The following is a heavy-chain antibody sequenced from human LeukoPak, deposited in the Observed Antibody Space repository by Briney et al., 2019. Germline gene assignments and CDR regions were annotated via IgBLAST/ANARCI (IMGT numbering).Heavy chain of an antibody. CDR2: IYYSGST. Sequence: SETLSLTCTVSGGSISSYYWSWIRQPPGKGLEWIGYIYYSGSTNYNPSLKSRVTISVDTSKNQFSLKLSSVTAADTAVYYCARGMMVRGVITACYMDVWGKGTTVTVSS. CDR1: GGSISSYY. V-gene: IGHV4-59*01. CDR3: ARGMMVRGVITACYMDV. J-gene: IGHJ6*03. D-gene: IGHD3-10*01.